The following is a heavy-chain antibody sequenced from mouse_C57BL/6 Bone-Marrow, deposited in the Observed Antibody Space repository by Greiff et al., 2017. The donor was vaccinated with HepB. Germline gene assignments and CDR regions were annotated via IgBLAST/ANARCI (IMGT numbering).Heavy chain of an antibody. CDR3: TRDQDYEYPYYAMDY. V-gene: IGHV5-9-1*02. Sequence: VESGDGLVKPGGSLQLSCAASGFTFSSYAMSWVRQTPEKRLEWVAYISSGGDYIYYAATVKGRFTISRENARNTLYLQMSSLKSEDTAMYYCTRDQDYEYPYYAMDYWGQGTSVTVSS. J-gene: IGHJ4*01. D-gene: IGHD2-4*01. CDR2: ISSGGDYI. CDR1: GFTFSSYA.